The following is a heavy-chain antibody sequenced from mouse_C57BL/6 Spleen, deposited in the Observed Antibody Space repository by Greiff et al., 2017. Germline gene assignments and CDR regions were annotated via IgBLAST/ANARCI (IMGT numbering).Heavy chain of an antibody. V-gene: IGHV2-5*01. CDR3: AKTPYDYDWFAY. D-gene: IGHD2-4*01. CDR1: GFSLTSYG. CDR2: IWSGGST. J-gene: IGHJ3*01. Sequence: VQLQQSGPGLVQPSQSLSITCTVSGFSLTSYGVHWVRQSPGKGLEWLGVIWSGGSTDYNAAFMSRLSITKDNSKSQVFFKMNCLQADDTAIYCCAKTPYDYDWFAYWGQGTLVTVSA.